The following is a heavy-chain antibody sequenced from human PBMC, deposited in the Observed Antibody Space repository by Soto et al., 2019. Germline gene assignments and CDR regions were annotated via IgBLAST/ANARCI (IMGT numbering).Heavy chain of an antibody. Sequence: GESLKISCKGSGYSFTSYWIGWVRQMPGKGLEWMGIIYPGDSDTRYSPSFQGQVTISADKSISTAYLQWSSLKASDTAMYYCARSLEYQLLSPHYYYYYGMDVWGQGTTVTVSS. V-gene: IGHV5-51*01. CDR2: IYPGDSDT. CDR3: ARSLEYQLLSPHYYYYYGMDV. D-gene: IGHD2-2*01. CDR1: GYSFTSYW. J-gene: IGHJ6*02.